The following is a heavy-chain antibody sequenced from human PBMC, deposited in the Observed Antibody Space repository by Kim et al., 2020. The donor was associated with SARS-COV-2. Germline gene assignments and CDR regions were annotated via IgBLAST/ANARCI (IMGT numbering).Heavy chain of an antibody. J-gene: IGHJ3*02. CDR3: ARPTFGGDAFDI. Sequence: TPPHKSRVTISVDTSKTQFSRKRSSVTAADTAVYYCARPTFGGDAFDIWGQGTMVTVSS. V-gene: IGHV4-39*01. D-gene: IGHD3-10*01.